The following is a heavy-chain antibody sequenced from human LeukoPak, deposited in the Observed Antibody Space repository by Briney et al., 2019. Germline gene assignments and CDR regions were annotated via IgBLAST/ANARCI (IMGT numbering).Heavy chain of an antibody. CDR2: ISAYNGNT. J-gene: IGHJ6*02. Sequence: ASVKVSCKASGYTFTSYGISWVRQAPGQGLEWMGWISAYNGNTKYSQKFQGRVTITRDTSASTAYMELSSLRSEDTAVYYCARDISSGIVGATTYRAYYYYGMDVWGQGTTVTVSS. CDR1: GYTFTSYG. CDR3: ARDISSGIVGATTYRAYYYYGMDV. D-gene: IGHD1-26*01. V-gene: IGHV1-18*01.